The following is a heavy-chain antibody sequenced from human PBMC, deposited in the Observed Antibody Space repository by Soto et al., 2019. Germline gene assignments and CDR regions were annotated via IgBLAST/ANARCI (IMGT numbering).Heavy chain of an antibody. CDR1: GGSFSGYY. V-gene: IGHV4-34*01. D-gene: IGHD3-10*01. CDR2: INHSGST. Sequence: QVQLQQWGAGLLKPSETLSLTCAVYGGSFSGYYWSWIRQPPGKGLEWIGEINHSGSTNYNPSLKSRVTISVDTSKNQFSLKLSSVPAADTAVYYCARGRTYYYGSGSYYHRLYYFDYWGQGTLVTVSS. J-gene: IGHJ4*02. CDR3: ARGRTYYYGSGSYYHRLYYFDY.